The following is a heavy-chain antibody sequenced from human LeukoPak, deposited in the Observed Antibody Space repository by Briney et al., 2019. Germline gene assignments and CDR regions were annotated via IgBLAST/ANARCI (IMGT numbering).Heavy chain of an antibody. CDR2: INQGGSDK. CDR1: GFTFSGHW. J-gene: IGHJ4*02. D-gene: IGHD1-14*01. CDR3: TRDRSRAEDD. V-gene: IGHV3-7*01. Sequence: PGGSLRLSCAASGFTFSGHWMSWVRQAPGKGLEWVANINQGGSDKYYVDSVKGRFTISRDNANNLLYLQRNCMRGEDTAVYYCTRDRSRAEDDWGQGTLVTVSS.